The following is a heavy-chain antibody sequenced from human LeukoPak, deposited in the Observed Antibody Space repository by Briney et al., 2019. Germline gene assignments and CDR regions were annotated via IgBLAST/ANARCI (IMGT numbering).Heavy chain of an antibody. D-gene: IGHD2-15*01. CDR3: ARDLYVGYCSGGSCWALRY. CDR1: GGTFSSYA. Sequence: ASVKVSCKASGGTFSSYAISWVRQAPGQGLEWMGGIIPIFGTANYAQKFQGRVTITADKSTSTAYRELSSLRSEDTAVYYCARDLYVGYCSGGSCWALRYWGQGTLVTVSS. CDR2: IIPIFGTA. V-gene: IGHV1-69*06. J-gene: IGHJ4*02.